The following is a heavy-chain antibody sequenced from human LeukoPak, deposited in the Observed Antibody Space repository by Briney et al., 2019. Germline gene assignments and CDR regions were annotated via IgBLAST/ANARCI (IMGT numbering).Heavy chain of an antibody. CDR2: ISAYNGNT. CDR3: ARGVSSGTYYKSHYYYYMDV. Sequence: ASVKVSCKASGYTFTSYGISWVRQAPGQGLEWMGWISAYNGNTNYAQKLQGRVTMTTDTSTSTAYMELSSLRSEDTAVYFCARGVSSGTYYKSHYYYYMDVWGKGTSVTISS. CDR1: GYTFTSYG. J-gene: IGHJ6*03. D-gene: IGHD3-10*01. V-gene: IGHV1-18*01.